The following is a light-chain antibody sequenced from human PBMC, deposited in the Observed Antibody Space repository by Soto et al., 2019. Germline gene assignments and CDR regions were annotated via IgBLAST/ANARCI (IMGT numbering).Light chain of an antibody. CDR3: QQFGSSPGYT. CDR2: GAS. CDR1: QSINSRY. J-gene: IGKJ3*01. V-gene: IGKV3-20*01. Sequence: EIVLTQSPGTLSLSTGERATLSCRASQSINSRYLAWYQQKPGQAPRLLIYGASSRATGIPDRFSGSGSGTDFTLTISRLEPEDFAVYNCQQFGSSPGYTFGPGTKVDIK.